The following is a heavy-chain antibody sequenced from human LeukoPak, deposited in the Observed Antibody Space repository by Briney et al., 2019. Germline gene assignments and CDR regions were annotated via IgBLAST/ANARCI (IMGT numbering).Heavy chain of an antibody. Sequence: PGGSLRLSCAASGFTFSSYAMSWVRQAPGKGLEWVSAISGSGGSTYYADSVKGRFTISRDNSKNTLYLQMNSLRPEDTAVYYCASLDSSGWYIDYWGQGTLVTVSS. CDR1: GFTFSSYA. J-gene: IGHJ4*02. D-gene: IGHD6-19*01. V-gene: IGHV3-23*01. CDR3: ASLDSSGWYIDY. CDR2: ISGSGGST.